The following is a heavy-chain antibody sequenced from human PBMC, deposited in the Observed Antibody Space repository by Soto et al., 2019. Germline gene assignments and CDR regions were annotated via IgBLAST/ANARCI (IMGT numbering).Heavy chain of an antibody. CDR3: AKDSKYCSSTSCYILVAYYYYMDV. Sequence: GGSLRLSCAASGFTFSSYAMSWVRQAPGKGLEWVSAISGSGGSTYYADSVKGRFTISRDNSKNTLYLQMNSLRAEDTAVYYCAKDSKYCSSTSCYILVAYYYYMDVWGKGTTVTVSS. J-gene: IGHJ6*03. CDR1: GFTFSSYA. D-gene: IGHD2-2*02. V-gene: IGHV3-23*01. CDR2: ISGSGGST.